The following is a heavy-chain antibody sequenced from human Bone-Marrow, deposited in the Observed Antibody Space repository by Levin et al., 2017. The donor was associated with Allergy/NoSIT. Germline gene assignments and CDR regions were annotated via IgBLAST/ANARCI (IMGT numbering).Heavy chain of an antibody. CDR1: GGSVRGENYY. D-gene: IGHD4-17*01. J-gene: IGHJ3*02. CDR3: ARDHGDSSDAFAI. Sequence: SETLSLTCSVSGGSVRGENYYWSWIRQPPGKRLEWIGYISYSGATTYSPPLESRVTISLGASENHFSLRLSSLTASDTAVYYCARDHGDSSDAFAIWGQGTMVTVSS. CDR2: ISYSGAT. V-gene: IGHV4-61*03.